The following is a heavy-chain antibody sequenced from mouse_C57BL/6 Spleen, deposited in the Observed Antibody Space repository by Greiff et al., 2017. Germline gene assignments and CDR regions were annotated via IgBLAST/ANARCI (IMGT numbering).Heavy chain of an antibody. CDR3: ARSTVTTLLGYFDY. V-gene: IGHV1-52*01. CDR2: IDPSDSET. J-gene: IGHJ2*01. CDR1: GYTFTSYW. Sequence: QVQLQQPGAELVRPGSSVKLSCKASGYTFTSYWMHWVKQRPIQGLEWIGNIDPSDSETHYNQKFKDKATLTVDKSSSTAYMQLSSLTSEDSAVYDCARSTVTTLLGYFDYWGQGTTLTVSS. D-gene: IGHD2-2*01.